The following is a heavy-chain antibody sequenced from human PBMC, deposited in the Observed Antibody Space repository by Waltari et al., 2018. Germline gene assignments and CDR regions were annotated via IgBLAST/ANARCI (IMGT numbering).Heavy chain of an antibody. CDR2: ISSGGSNI. V-gene: IGHV3-48*04. CDR3: ARDRGSSGYYYDY. D-gene: IGHD3-22*01. CDR1: GFTFSSYS. Sequence: EVQLVESGGGLEQPGGSLRLSCTASGFTFSSYSMNWVRQAPGKGLEGVSYISSGGSNIYYTDSVKGRFTISRDNAKNSLYLQMKSLRAEDTAVYYCARDRGSSGYYYDYWGQGTLVTVSS. J-gene: IGHJ4*02.